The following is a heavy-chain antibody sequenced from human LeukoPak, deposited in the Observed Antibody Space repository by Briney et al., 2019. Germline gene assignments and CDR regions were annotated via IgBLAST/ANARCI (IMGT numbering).Heavy chain of an antibody. Sequence: PGGSLRLSCAASRFTFSSYDMHWVRQATGKGLEWVSAIGTAGDPYYPGSVKGRFTISRENAKNSLYLQMNSLRAGDTAVYYCARGRGVAAAGPPRYGMDVWGQGTTVTVSS. J-gene: IGHJ6*02. D-gene: IGHD6-13*01. CDR3: ARGRGVAAAGPPRYGMDV. CDR2: IGTAGDP. CDR1: RFTFSSYD. V-gene: IGHV3-13*05.